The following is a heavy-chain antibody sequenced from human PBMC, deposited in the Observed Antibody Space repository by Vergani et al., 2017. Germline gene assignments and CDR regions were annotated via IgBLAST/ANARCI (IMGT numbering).Heavy chain of an antibody. CDR2: ISYDGSNK. J-gene: IGHJ4*02. D-gene: IGHD5-12*01. CDR3: AEGGRYSGYDFPFDY. V-gene: IGHV3-30*18. CDR1: GFTFSSYG. Sequence: QVQLVESGGGVVQPGRSLRLSCAASGFTFSSYGMHWVRQAPGKGLEWVAVISYDGSNKYYADSVKGRFTISRDNSKNTLYLQMSSLRVEDTAVYYCAEGGRYSGYDFPFDYWGQGTLVTVSS.